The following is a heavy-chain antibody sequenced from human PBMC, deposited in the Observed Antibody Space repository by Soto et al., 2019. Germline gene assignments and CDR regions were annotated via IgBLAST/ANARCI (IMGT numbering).Heavy chain of an antibody. CDR3: ARGNYGSGSNQYWYFDL. D-gene: IGHD3-10*01. CDR1: GFTFNTYN. CDR2: ISTSGTYV. Sequence: EVQLVESGGGLVKPGGSLRLSCAASGFTFNTYNMNWVRQAPGKGLEWVSSISTSGTYVHYGDSVKGRFTISRDNAKNPLYLQMNSLRAEDTAVYYCARGNYGSGSNQYWYFDLWGRGTLVSVSS. J-gene: IGHJ2*01. V-gene: IGHV3-21*01.